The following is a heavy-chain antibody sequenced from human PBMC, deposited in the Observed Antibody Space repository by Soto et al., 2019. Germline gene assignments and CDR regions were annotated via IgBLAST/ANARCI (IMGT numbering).Heavy chain of an antibody. CDR3: ATTYYFGSGSAY. CDR2: IYYSGST. D-gene: IGHD3-10*01. CDR1: GGYISSYY. V-gene: IGHV4-39*01. J-gene: IGHJ4*02. Sequence: SETLSLTCTVSGGYISSYYWGWIRQPPGKGLEWIGSIYYSGSTYYNPSLKSRVTISVDTSKNQFSLQLSSVTAADTAVYYCATTYYFGSGSAYWGQGTLVTVSS.